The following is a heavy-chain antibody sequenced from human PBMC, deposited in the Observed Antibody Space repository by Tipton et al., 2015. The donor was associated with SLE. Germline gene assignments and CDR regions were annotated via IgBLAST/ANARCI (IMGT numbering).Heavy chain of an antibody. Sequence: SLRLSCAASGFTFSDYSMHWVRQAPGKGLEYLSAISGDGGGTHYANSVKGRFTISRDNSKNTLYLQMGSLRAEDMAVYYCAREGGITIFGVVIGLDVWGQGTTVTVSS. CDR2: ISGDGGGT. J-gene: IGHJ6*02. CDR1: GFTFSDYS. V-gene: IGHV3-64*01. D-gene: IGHD3-3*01. CDR3: AREGGITIFGVVIGLDV.